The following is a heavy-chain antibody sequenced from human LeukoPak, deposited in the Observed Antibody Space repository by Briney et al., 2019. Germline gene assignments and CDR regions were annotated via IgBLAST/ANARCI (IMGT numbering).Heavy chain of an antibody. CDR3: AIDASSGGSSSWYGFDY. V-gene: IGHV3-21*01. CDR1: GFTFSSYS. D-gene: IGHD6-13*01. Sequence: PGGSLRLSCAASGFTFSSYSMNWVRQAPGKGLEWVSAISSSSSYIYYADSVKGRFTISRDNAKNSLYLQMNSLRAEDTAVYYCAIDASSGGSSSWYGFDYWGQGTLVTVSS. J-gene: IGHJ4*02. CDR2: ISSSSSYI.